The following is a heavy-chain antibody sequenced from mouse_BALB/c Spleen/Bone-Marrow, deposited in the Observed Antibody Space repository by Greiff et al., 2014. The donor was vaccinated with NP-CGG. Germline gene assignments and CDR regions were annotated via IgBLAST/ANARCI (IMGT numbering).Heavy chain of an antibody. CDR1: HTFTSYL. Sequence: HPHQSWARLSGAGGFGKIFLNGFWHTFTSYLIDLGKQRPGKGLGWVGAIYPGNTDTYYTQKFKGKAMMTAAPSTTTSQLQLSRMTKENSAVYCNTRRGITTEDFDYWGQGTTLTVSS. V-gene: IGHV1-5*01. CDR2: IYPGNTDT. CDR3: TRRGITTEDFDY. J-gene: IGHJ2*01. D-gene: IGHD2-4*01.